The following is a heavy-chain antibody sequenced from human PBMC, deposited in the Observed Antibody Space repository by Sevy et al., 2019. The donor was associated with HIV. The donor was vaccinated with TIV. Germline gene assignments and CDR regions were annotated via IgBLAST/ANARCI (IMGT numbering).Heavy chain of an antibody. D-gene: IGHD2-15*01. CDR3: AKDKLLDAFDI. CDR1: GYTFSDNY. Sequence: ASVKVSCKASGYTFSDNYMHWVRQAPGQGLEWVGRINPRTGDTKYAQKFQGRVTVTRDTSISTAYMELSRLTSDETAIYYCAKDKLLDAFDIWGQGTRVTVSS. CDR2: INPRTGDT. V-gene: IGHV1-2*06. J-gene: IGHJ3*02.